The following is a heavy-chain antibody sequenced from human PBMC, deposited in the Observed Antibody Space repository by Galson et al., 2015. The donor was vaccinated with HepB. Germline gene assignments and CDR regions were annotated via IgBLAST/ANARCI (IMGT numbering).Heavy chain of an antibody. D-gene: IGHD3-3*01. V-gene: IGHV1-69*06. CDR1: GGTFSSYA. CDR2: IIPIFGTA. J-gene: IGHJ3*02. CDR3: ARGASHYDFWSGPDGESIEDI. Sequence: SVKVSCKASGGTFSSYAISWVRQAPGQGLEWMGGIIPIFGTANYAQKFQGRVTITADKSTSTAYMELSSLRSEDTAVYYCARGASHYDFWSGPDGESIEDIWGQGTMVTVSS.